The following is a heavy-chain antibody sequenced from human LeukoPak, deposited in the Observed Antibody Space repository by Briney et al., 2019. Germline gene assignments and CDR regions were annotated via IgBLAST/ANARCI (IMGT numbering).Heavy chain of an antibody. Sequence: SETLSLTCTVSGGSSSSNYWSWIRQPPGKGLEWIGYIYYSGSTNYNPSLKSRVTISVDTSKNQFSLKLSSVTAADTAVYYCARGYVGFPFDYWGQGTLVTVSS. CDR1: GGSSSSNY. D-gene: IGHD4-23*01. CDR2: IYYSGST. CDR3: ARGYVGFPFDY. J-gene: IGHJ4*02. V-gene: IGHV4-59*12.